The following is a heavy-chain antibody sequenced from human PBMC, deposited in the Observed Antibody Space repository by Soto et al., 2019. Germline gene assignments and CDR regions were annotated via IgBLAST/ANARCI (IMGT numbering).Heavy chain of an antibody. CDR2: ISAYNGNT. J-gene: IGHJ1*01. Sequence: GASVKVSCKASGYTFTSYGISWVRQAPGQGLEWMGWISAYNGNTNYAQKLQGRVTMTTDTSTSTAYMELRSLRSDDTAVYYCASMPLYYYDRNGFQRWGQGTLVTVSS. V-gene: IGHV1-18*01. D-gene: IGHD3-22*01. CDR3: ASMPLYYYDRNGFQR. CDR1: GYTFTSYG.